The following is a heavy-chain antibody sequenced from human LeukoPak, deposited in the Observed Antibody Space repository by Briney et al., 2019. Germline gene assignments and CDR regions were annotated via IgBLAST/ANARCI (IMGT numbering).Heavy chain of an antibody. V-gene: IGHV1-69*13. D-gene: IGHD5-18*01. Sequence: ASVKVSCKASGYAFTSYGISWVRQAPGQGLEWMGGIIPIFGTANYAQKFQGRVTITADESTSTAYMELSSLRSEDTAVYYCARDQGRGYSYGYDYWGQGTLVTVSS. CDR3: ARDQGRGYSYGYDY. CDR2: IIPIFGTA. J-gene: IGHJ4*02. CDR1: GYAFTSYG.